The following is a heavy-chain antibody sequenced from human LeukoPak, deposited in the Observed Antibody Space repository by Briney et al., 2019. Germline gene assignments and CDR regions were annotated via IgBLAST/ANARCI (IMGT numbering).Heavy chain of an antibody. J-gene: IGHJ6*03. D-gene: IGHD1-26*01. CDR1: GGSISSGGYY. Sequence: SETLSLTCTVSGGSISSGGYYWSWIRQHPGKGLEWIGYIYYSGSTYYNLSLESRVTISVDTSKNQFSLKLSSVTAADTAVYYCARAKPSGSYSYYYYMDVWGKGTTVTVSS. CDR2: IYYSGST. CDR3: ARAKPSGSYSYYYYMDV. V-gene: IGHV4-31*03.